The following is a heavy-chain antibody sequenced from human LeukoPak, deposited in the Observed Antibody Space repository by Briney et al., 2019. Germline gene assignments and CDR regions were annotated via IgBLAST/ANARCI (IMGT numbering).Heavy chain of an antibody. V-gene: IGHV3-21*01. CDR1: GVSFSSYT. CDR3: ARAGIQLPADY. Sequence: PGGSLRLSCAASGVSFSSYTMNWVRQAPGKGLEWVSSISSDSTYIYYADSVKGRFTISRDNAKNSLYLQMNSLRAEDTAVYYCARAGIQLPADYWGQGTLVTVSS. J-gene: IGHJ4*02. CDR2: ISSDSTYI. D-gene: IGHD5-18*01.